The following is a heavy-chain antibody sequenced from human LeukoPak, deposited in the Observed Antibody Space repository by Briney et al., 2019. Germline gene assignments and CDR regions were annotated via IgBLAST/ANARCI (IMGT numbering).Heavy chain of an antibody. D-gene: IGHD3-10*01. CDR2: IWFDGSKK. V-gene: IGHV3-33*01. CDR3: ARENTMVRGVTLYYFDY. Sequence: PGRSLRLSCVASGFTFSGYGIHWVRQAPGKGLEWVAVIWFDGSKKYYADSVKGRFTISRDNSKNTLYPQMNSLRAEDTAVYYCARENTMVRGVTLYYFDYWGQGTLVTVSS. CDR1: GFTFSGYG. J-gene: IGHJ4*02.